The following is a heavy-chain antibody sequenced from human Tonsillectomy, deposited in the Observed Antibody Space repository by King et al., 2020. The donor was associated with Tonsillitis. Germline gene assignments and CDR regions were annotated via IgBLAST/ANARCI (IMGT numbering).Heavy chain of an antibody. Sequence: QLVQSGAEVKKPGASVKVSCKASGYTFTSHDVNWVRQATGQGLEWMGWMDPKSGSTGYAQKFQGRVTMTRNTSIRTAYMELSSLRSEDTAVYYCARGTSYDILTSYYSRTPDYWGQGTLVTVSS. V-gene: IGHV1-8*02. D-gene: IGHD3-9*01. CDR3: ARGTSYDILTSYYSRTPDY. CDR1: GYTFTSHD. CDR2: MDPKSGST. J-gene: IGHJ4*02.